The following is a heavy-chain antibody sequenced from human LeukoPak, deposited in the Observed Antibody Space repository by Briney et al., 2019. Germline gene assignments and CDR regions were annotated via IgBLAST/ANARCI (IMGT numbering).Heavy chain of an antibody. CDR3: ARGAQGYYYYGMDV. J-gene: IGHJ6*02. CDR1: GYTFTDYY. Sequence: VASVKVSCKASGYTFTDYYMHWVRQAPGQGLEWMGWINPNSGGTNYAQKFQGWVTMTRDTSISTAYMELSRLTSDDTAVYSCARGAQGYYYYGMDVWGQGTTATVSS. CDR2: INPNSGGT. V-gene: IGHV1-2*04.